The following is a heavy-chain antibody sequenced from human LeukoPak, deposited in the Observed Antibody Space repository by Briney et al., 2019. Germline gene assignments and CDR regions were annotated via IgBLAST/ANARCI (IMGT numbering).Heavy chain of an antibody. CDR1: GYTFTSYD. J-gene: IGHJ4*02. CDR2: MNPNSGNT. V-gene: IGHV1-8*02. Sequence: GASVKVSCKASGYTFTSYDINWVRQATGQGLEWMGWMNPNSGNTGYAQKFHGRVTMTRDTSISTAYMELSRLRSDDTAVYYCERERGYSGYDQTDYWGQGTLVTVSS. D-gene: IGHD5-12*01. CDR3: ERERGYSGYDQTDY.